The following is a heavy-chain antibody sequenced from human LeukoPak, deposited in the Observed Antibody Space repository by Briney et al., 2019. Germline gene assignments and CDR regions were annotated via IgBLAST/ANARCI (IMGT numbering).Heavy chain of an antibody. V-gene: IGHV3-66*01. Sequence: GGSLRLSCAASGLTVSSNYMSWVRQAPGKGLEWVSIIYSGGGTYYADSVKGRSTISRDNFKNTPYLQMNSLRADDTAMYYCATKKEEGYYFDFWGQGTLVTVSS. J-gene: IGHJ4*02. CDR2: IYSGGGT. CDR3: ATKKEEGYYFDF. CDR1: GLTVSSNY.